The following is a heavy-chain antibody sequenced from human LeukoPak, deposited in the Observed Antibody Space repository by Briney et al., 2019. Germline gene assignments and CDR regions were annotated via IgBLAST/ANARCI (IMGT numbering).Heavy chain of an antibody. J-gene: IGHJ6*02. Sequence: PSETLSLTCAVYGGSFSGYYWSWIRQPPGKGLEWIGEINHSGSTNYNPSLKSRVTISVDTSKNQFSLKLSSVTAADTAVYYCARGRTVAGRHYYYGMDVWGQGTTVTVSS. CDR3: ARGRTVAGRHYYYGMDV. D-gene: IGHD6-19*01. CDR1: GGSFSGYY. CDR2: INHSGST. V-gene: IGHV4-34*01.